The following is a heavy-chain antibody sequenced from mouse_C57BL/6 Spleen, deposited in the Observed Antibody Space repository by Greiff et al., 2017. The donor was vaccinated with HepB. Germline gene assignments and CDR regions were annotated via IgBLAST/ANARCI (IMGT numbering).Heavy chain of an antibody. J-gene: IGHJ4*01. CDR1: GYTFTDYE. Sequence: VQLQQSGAELVRPGASVTLSCKASGYTFTDYEMHWVKQTPVHGLEWIGAIDPETGGTAYNQKFKGKAILTADKSSSTAYMELRSLTSEDSAVYYCTRSGQTASMDYWGQGTSVTVSS. V-gene: IGHV1-15*01. CDR3: TRSGQTASMDY. CDR2: IDPETGGT. D-gene: IGHD3-2*01.